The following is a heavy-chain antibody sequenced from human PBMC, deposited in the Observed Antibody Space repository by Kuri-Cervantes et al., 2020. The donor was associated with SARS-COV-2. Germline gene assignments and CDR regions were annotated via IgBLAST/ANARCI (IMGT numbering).Heavy chain of an antibody. J-gene: IGHJ6*02. Sequence: ASVKVSCKASGYTFTSYGISWVRQAPGQGLERMGWISAYNGNTNYAQKLQGRVTMTTDTSTSTAYMELRSLRSDDTAVYYCARDFSTWIQLWLSHGMDVWGQGTTVTVSS. CDR2: ISAYNGNT. CDR3: ARDFSTWIQLWLSHGMDV. V-gene: IGHV1-18*01. CDR1: GYTFTSYG. D-gene: IGHD5-18*01.